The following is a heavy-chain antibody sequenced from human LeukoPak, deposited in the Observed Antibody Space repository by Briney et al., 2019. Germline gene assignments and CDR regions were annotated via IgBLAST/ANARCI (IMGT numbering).Heavy chain of an antibody. J-gene: IGHJ3*02. D-gene: IGHD4-17*01. CDR3: ASPSTAHYGDYTPYAFDI. Sequence: GASVKVSCKASGYTFTYRYLHWVRQAPGQALEWMGWITPFNGNTNYAQKFQVRVTITRDRSMSTAYMELSSLRSEDTAMYYCASPSTAHYGDYTPYAFDIWGQGTMVTVSS. CDR1: GYTFTYRY. CDR2: ITPFNGNT. V-gene: IGHV1-45*02.